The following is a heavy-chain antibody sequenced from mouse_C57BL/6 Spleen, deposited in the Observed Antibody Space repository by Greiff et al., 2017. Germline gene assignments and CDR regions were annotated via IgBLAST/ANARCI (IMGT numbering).Heavy chain of an antibody. J-gene: IGHJ2*01. CDR2: ISGGGGNT. CDR1: GFTFSSYT. CDR3: ARHDWDYFDY. Sequence: EVKLMESGGGLVKPGGSLKLSCAASGFTFSSYTMSWVRQTPEKRLEWVATISGGGGNTYYPDSVKGRFTISRDNAKSTLYLQMSSLRSEDTALYYCARHDWDYFDYWGQGTTLTVSS. D-gene: IGHD4-1*01. V-gene: IGHV5-9*01.